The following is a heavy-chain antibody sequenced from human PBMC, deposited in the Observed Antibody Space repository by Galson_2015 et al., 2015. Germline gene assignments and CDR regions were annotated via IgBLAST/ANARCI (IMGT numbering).Heavy chain of an antibody. CDR2: IYYSGST. CDR3: ARGGSSDSSGYYRYGMDV. Sequence: SETLSLTCTVSGGSISSYYWSWIRQPPGKGLEWIGYIYYSGSTNYNPSLKSRVTISVDTSKNQFSLKLSSVTAADTAVYYCARGGSSDSSGYYRYGMDVWGQGTTVTVS. J-gene: IGHJ6*02. V-gene: IGHV4-59*01. D-gene: IGHD3-22*01. CDR1: GGSISSYY.